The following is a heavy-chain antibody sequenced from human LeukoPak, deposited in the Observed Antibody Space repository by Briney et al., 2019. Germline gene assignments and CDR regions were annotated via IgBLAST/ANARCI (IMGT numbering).Heavy chain of an antibody. Sequence: SETLSLTCTVSGGSISSYYWSWIRQPPGKGLEWIGYIYYSGSTNYNPSLKSRVTISVDTSKNQFSLKLSSVTAADTAVYYCAGDPSIAARPHWYFDLWGRGTLVTVSS. V-gene: IGHV4-59*01. CDR3: AGDPSIAARPHWYFDL. J-gene: IGHJ2*01. CDR2: IYYSGST. CDR1: GGSISSYY. D-gene: IGHD6-6*01.